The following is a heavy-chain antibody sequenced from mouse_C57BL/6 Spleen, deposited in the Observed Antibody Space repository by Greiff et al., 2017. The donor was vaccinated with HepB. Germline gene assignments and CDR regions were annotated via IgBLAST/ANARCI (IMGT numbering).Heavy chain of an antibody. D-gene: IGHD2-2*01. CDR1: GFSFNTYA. CDR3: VRQGLPLAMDY. Sequence: EVNVVESGGGLVQPKGSLKLSCAASGFSFNTYAMNWVRQAPGKGLEWVARIRSKSNNYATYYADSVKDRFTISRDDSESMLYLQMNNLKTEDTAMYYCVRQGLPLAMDYWGQGTSVTVSS. V-gene: IGHV10-1*01. J-gene: IGHJ4*01. CDR2: IRSKSNNYAT.